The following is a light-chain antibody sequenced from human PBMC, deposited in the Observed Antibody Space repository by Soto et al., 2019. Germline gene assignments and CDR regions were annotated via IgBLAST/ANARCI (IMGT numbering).Light chain of an antibody. Sequence: DIQMTQSPSSLSASVGDRVTITCRASHGISNDLGWYQQKPGKAPKRLIYAASSLQSGVPSRFSGSGSGTEFTLTISSLQPEDIATYFCQQYDSVFTFGQVGLLEI. CDR1: HGISND. CDR3: QQYDSVFT. J-gene: IGKJ5*01. CDR2: AAS. V-gene: IGKV1-17*01.